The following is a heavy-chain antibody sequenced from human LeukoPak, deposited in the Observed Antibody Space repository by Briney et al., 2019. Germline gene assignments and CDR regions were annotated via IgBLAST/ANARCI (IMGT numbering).Heavy chain of an antibody. Sequence: SETLSLTCAVSGYSISSGYYWGWIRQPPGKGLEWIGSIYHSGGTYYNPSLKSRVTISVDTSKNQFSLKLSSVTAADTAVYYCARVHCSSTSCSREDYYYYMDVWGKGTTVTVSS. J-gene: IGHJ6*03. D-gene: IGHD2-2*01. CDR1: GYSISSGYY. V-gene: IGHV4-38-2*01. CDR3: ARVHCSSTSCSREDYYYYMDV. CDR2: IYHSGGT.